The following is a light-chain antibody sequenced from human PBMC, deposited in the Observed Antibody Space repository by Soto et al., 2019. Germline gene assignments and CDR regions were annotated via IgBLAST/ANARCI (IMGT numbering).Light chain of an antibody. CDR3: SSYKSTSTPYV. CDR2: DVT. Sequence: HCVLTQPASGSGSPLESITISCTGTSSEIGSYNYVSWYQQHPGKAPKLIIYDVTNRPAGISSRFSASKSGDTASLTISVLQADDEADYFCSSYKSTSTPYVFGTGTKVTVL. CDR1: SSEIGSYNY. V-gene: IGLV2-14*03. J-gene: IGLJ1*01.